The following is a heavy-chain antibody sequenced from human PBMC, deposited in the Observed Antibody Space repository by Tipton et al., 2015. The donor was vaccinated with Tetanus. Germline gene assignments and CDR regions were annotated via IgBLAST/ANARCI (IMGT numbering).Heavy chain of an antibody. D-gene: IGHD2-15*01. J-gene: IGHJ4*02. CDR1: GGTFRNYA. CDR3: ARPDRYCSGGSCYLALDS. CDR2: IFPLYGTS. V-gene: IGHV1-69*01. Sequence: QSGAEVKKPGSSVRVSCKTSGGTFRNYAISWVRQAPGQGLEWMGGIFPLYGTSNYSPKFQGRVTITADESTGTAHMELSSLTSDDTAVYYWARPDRYCSGGSCYLALDSWGQGTLVTVSS.